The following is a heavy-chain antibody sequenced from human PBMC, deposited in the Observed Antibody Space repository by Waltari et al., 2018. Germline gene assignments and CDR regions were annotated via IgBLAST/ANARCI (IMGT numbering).Heavy chain of an antibody. CDR1: VFPLVGSS. D-gene: IGHD3-22*01. J-gene: IGHJ4*02. V-gene: IGHV3-21*06. CDR3: ARIRDDPFYGGSGYSSA. Sequence: EEQLVESGGGLVKPGEARDISGERPVFPLVGSSMTWLRRAPGKGLEWVASTSRSGSFIYYGESVKGRFTISRDNAKSLLYLQMNSLRVEDTAVYYCARIRDDPFYGGSGYSSAWGQGTLVVVSS. CDR2: TSRSGSFI.